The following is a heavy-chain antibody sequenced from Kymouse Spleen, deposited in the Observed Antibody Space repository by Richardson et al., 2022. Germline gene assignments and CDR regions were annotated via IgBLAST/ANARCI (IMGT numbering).Heavy chain of an antibody. CDR1: GFTFSSYG. D-gene: IGHD1-7*01. V-gene: IGHV3-30*18. CDR3: AKDPGSLGTTWDYYYGMDV. Sequence: QVQLVESGGGVVQPGRSLRLSCAASGFTFSSYGMHWVRQAPGKGLEWVAVISYDGSNKYYADSVKGRFTISRDNSKNTLYLQMNSLRAEDTAVYYCAKDPGSLGTTWDYYYGMDVWGQGTTVTVSS. CDR2: ISYDGSNK. J-gene: IGHJ6*02.